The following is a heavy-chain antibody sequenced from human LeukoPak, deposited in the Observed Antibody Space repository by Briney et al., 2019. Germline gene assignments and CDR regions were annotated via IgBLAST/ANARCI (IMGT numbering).Heavy chain of an antibody. CDR2: MNPNSGNT. Sequence: ASVKVSCKASGYTFTSYDINWVRQATGQGLEWMGWMNPNSGNTGYAQKFQGRVTITRNTSISTAYMELSSLRSEDTAVYYCASTLSYDSSGYSIDYWGQGTLVTVSS. J-gene: IGHJ4*02. V-gene: IGHV1-8*03. CDR1: GYTFTSYD. D-gene: IGHD3-22*01. CDR3: ASTLSYDSSGYSIDY.